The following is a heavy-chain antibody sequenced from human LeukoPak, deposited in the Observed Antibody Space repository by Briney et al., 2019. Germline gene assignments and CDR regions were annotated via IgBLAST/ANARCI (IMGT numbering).Heavy chain of an antibody. Sequence: SETLSLTCTVSGVSISSSTYSWAWIRQPPGKELEWIANINYSGSTHYNPPLRSRVTISVDTSKNQFSLKLSSVTAADTAVYSCARERGLGVISPYIDYWGQGTQVTVSS. V-gene: IGHV4-39*02. CDR2: INYSGST. J-gene: IGHJ4*02. CDR1: GVSISSSTYS. D-gene: IGHD2-21*01. CDR3: ARERGLGVISPYIDY.